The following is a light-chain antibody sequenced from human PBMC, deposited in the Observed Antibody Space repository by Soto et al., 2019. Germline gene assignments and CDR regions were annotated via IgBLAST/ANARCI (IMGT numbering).Light chain of an antibody. V-gene: IGLV1-40*01. J-gene: IGLJ1*01. CDR1: SSNIGAGYD. CDR2: GNS. CDR3: QSYDSSLSGNV. Sequence: SVLSQPPSVSGSPGQRFTFSCTGSSSNIGAGYDVHWYQQLPGTAPKLLIYGNSNRPSGVPDRFSGSKSGTSASLAITGLLAEDEADYYGQSYDSSLSGNVFGTGTKVTV.